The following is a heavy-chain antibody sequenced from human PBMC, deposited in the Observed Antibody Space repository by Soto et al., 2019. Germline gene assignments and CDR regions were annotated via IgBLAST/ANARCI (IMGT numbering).Heavy chain of an antibody. CDR3: ARDGHGGYSDGSRYYFYGMDV. J-gene: IGHJ6*02. CDR2: INPSGGST. V-gene: IGHV1-46*01. CDR1: GYTFTSYY. D-gene: IGHD5-18*01. Sequence: QVQLVQSGPEVKKPGASVKVSCKASGYTFTSYYMHWVRQAPGQGLEWLGIINPSGGSTSYAQKFQGRVTVIRDTSTSTVDLELSSLRYEDTAVYYCARDGHGGYSDGSRYYFYGMDVWGQGTTVTVSS.